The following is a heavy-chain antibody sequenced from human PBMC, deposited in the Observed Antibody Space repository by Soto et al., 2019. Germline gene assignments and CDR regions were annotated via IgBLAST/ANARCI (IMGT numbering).Heavy chain of an antibody. CDR1: GGSISSSSYY. D-gene: IGHD6-6*01. Sequence: SETLSLTCTVSGGSISSSSYYWGWIRQPPGKGLEWIGSIYYSGSTYYNPSLKSRVTISVDTSKNQFSLKLSSVTAADTAVYYCAKVSYNSWSIDYWGQGTLVTSPQ. CDR2: IYYSGST. CDR3: AKVSYNSWSIDY. V-gene: IGHV4-39*01. J-gene: IGHJ4*02.